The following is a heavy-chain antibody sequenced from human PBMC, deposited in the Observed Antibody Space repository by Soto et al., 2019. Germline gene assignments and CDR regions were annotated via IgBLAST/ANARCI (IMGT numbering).Heavy chain of an antibody. CDR1: GGSMRSY. D-gene: IGHD2-21*01. J-gene: IGHJ5*02. CDR2: IYSSGSA. CDR3: ARDPHIWVDP. Sequence: QVQLQESGPGLVKPSETLSLTCTVAGGSMRSYWSWIRQPAGKGPAWIGRIYSSGSAKYNPSLKRRVTRSVDTSNNPFSLKLSSVPAADTAVYYFARDPHIWVDPWGQGILFTVSS. V-gene: IGHV4-4*07.